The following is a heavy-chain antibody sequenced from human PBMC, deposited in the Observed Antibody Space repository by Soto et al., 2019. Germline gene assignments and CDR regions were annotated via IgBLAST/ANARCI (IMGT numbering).Heavy chain of an antibody. V-gene: IGHV6-1*01. J-gene: IGHJ6*02. Sequence: PSQTLALPCGISGDSVSSNSSACNFMRQSPSRGLELLGRTYYRSKWYNDYAVSVKSRITINPDTSKNQFSLQLNSVTPEDTAVYYCAREGIAVAGTPLLGYYGMDVWGQGTTVTVSS. CDR2: TYYRSKWYN. CDR3: AREGIAVAGTPLLGYYGMDV. CDR1: GDSVSSNSSA. D-gene: IGHD6-19*01.